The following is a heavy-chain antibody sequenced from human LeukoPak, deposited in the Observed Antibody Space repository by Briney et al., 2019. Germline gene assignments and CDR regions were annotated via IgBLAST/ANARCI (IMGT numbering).Heavy chain of an antibody. V-gene: IGHV3-48*01. J-gene: IGHJ4*02. CDR2: ISSSSSTI. Sequence: GGSLRLSCAASGFTFSSNSMNWVRQAPGKGLEWVSYISSSSSTIYYADSVKGRFTISRDNAKNSLYLQTNSLRAEDTAVYYCARVVDDSSGYRGDYWGQGTLVTVSS. CDR3: ARVVDDSSGYRGDY. D-gene: IGHD3-22*01. CDR1: GFTFSSNS.